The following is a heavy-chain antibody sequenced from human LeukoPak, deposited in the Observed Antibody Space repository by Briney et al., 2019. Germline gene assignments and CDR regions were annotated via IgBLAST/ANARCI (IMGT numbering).Heavy chain of an antibody. J-gene: IGHJ3*02. V-gene: IGHV4-61*02. CDR1: RGSINTGSYY. D-gene: IGHD5-24*01. Sequence: SQALSLTCTVSRGSINTGSYYWSWVRQPAGKGLEWIGRISTSGSTNYNPSLKSRVTISVDKSKTQFSLNLSSVTAAATAVYYCARGRDGYNWDDAFDIWGQGTMVTVSS. CDR2: ISTSGST. CDR3: ARGRDGYNWDDAFDI.